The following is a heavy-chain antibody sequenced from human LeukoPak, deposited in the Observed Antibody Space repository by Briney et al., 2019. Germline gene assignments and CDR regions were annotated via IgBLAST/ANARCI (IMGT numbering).Heavy chain of an antibody. CDR2: IDPSDSYT. CDR1: GYTFTNSW. J-gene: IGHJ5*02. D-gene: IGHD1-26*01. V-gene: IGHV5-10-1*01. CDR3: ARHVGSAGPFDP. Sequence: GESLKISCKDSGYTFTNSWISWVRQMPGKGLEWMGRIDPSDSYTNYSPSFQGHVTISADKSISTAYLQWSSLKASDTAMYYCARHVGSAGPFDPWGQGTLVTVSS.